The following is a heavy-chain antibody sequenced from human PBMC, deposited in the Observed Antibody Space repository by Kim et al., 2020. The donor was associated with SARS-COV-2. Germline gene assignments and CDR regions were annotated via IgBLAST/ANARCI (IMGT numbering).Heavy chain of an antibody. D-gene: IGHD4-17*01. J-gene: IGHJ4*02. CDR2: ISGSGVST. V-gene: IGHV3-23*01. Sequence: GGSLRLSCAASGFTISSYAMTWVRQAPGKGLEWVSSISGSGVSTYYADSLKGRFTISRDNSKNTLYLQINSLRAEDTAVYYCAKDQDYGGNCDYWGQGTLVTVSS. CDR1: GFTISSYA. CDR3: AKDQDYGGNCDY.